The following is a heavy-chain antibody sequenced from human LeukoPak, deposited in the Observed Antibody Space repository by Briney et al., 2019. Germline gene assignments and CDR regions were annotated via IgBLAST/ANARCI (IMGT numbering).Heavy chain of an antibody. Sequence: ASVKVSCKVSGYTLTELSMHWVRQAPGKGLEWMGGFDPEDGETIYAQKFQGRVTITADKSTSTAYMELSSLRSEDTAVYYCARPDSSGYYSNLPNYYYYGMDVWGQGTTVTVSS. CDR1: GYTLTELS. D-gene: IGHD3-22*01. V-gene: IGHV1-24*01. CDR3: ARPDSSGYYSNLPNYYYYGMDV. J-gene: IGHJ6*02. CDR2: FDPEDGET.